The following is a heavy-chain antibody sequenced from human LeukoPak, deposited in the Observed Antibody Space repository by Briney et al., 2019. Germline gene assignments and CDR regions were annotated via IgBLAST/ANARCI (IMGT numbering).Heavy chain of an antibody. Sequence: GESLKISWKGSGYSCTSYWIGWVRQMPGRGLEWRGIIYPGDSDTRYSSSFQGQVTISADKSISTAYLQWSSLKASDTAMYYCYRDYGDYVRPPFDYWGQGTLVTVSS. D-gene: IGHD4-17*01. CDR1: GYSCTSYW. CDR2: IYPGDSDT. V-gene: IGHV5-51*01. J-gene: IGHJ4*02. CDR3: YRDYGDYVRPPFDY.